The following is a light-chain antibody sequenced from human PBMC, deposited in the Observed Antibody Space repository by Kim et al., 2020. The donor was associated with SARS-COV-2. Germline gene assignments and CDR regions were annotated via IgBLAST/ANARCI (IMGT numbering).Light chain of an antibody. CDR2: KTT. V-gene: IGLV3-27*01. CDR3: YSATDNNLV. Sequence: SYELTQPPSVSVAPGQTVKITCSGDVLTKKFARWFQQRPGQAPVLVIYKTTERPSGIPERFSGSSSGTIVTLTISGAQVEDEADYYCYSATDNNLVFGGGTQLTVL. CDR1: VLTKKF. J-gene: IGLJ2*01.